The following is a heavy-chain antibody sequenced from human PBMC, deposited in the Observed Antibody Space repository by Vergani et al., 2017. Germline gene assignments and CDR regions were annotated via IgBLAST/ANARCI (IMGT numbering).Heavy chain of an antibody. CDR2: IVPRDSYT. J-gene: IGHJ5*02. Sequence: DVQLVQSGAEVKKPGESLRISCKGSGYSFTSYWISWVRQMHGKGLEWMGWIVPRDSYTNYSPSFQAHVTISADKSISTAYLQWSSLKASDSAMYYCARLAWNDGGDWFDPWGQGTLVTVS. CDR1: GYSFTSYW. CDR3: ARLAWNDGGDWFDP. D-gene: IGHD1-1*01. V-gene: IGHV5-10-1*03.